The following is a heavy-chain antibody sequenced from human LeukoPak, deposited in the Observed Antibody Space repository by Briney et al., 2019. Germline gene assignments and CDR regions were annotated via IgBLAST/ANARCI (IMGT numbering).Heavy chain of an antibody. Sequence: GASVKVSCKASGYTFTSYGISWVRQAPGQGLGWMGWISAYNGNTNYAQKLQGRVTMTTDTSTSTAYMELRSLRSDDTAVYYCARDQSKGLRFLEWLSTSDYWGQGTLVTVSS. CDR2: ISAYNGNT. CDR3: ARDQSKGLRFLEWLSTSDY. V-gene: IGHV1-18*01. D-gene: IGHD3-3*01. CDR1: GYTFTSYG. J-gene: IGHJ4*02.